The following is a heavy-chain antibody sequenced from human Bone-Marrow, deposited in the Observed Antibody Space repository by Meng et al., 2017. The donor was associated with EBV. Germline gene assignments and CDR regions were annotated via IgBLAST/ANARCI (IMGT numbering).Heavy chain of an antibody. D-gene: IGHD2-15*01. CDR1: CGSISSSSYY. V-gene: IGHV4-39*07. CDR2: IYYSGST. CDR3: ARVVAAIDY. Sequence: QLQLQEAGPGLVKPSETLSLTCTVSCGSISSSSYYWGWIRQPPGKGLEWIGSIYYSGSTYYNPSLKSRVTISVDTSKNQFSLKLSSVTAADTAVYYCARVVAAIDYWGQGTLVTVSS. J-gene: IGHJ4*02.